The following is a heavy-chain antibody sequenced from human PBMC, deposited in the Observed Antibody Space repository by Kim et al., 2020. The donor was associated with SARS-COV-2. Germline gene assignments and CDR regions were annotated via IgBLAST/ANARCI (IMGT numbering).Heavy chain of an antibody. CDR3: AARDYGDYPYFDF. D-gene: IGHD4-17*01. J-gene: IGHJ4*02. V-gene: IGHV3-53*01. CDR1: GFTVSRKY. CDR2: IYGGGST. Sequence: GGSLRLSCAASGFTVSRKYMSWVRQAPGKGLEWVSLIYGGGSTYYADSVKGRFIISRDNSRNTLYLQMNSLRAEDTAVYYCAARDYGDYPYFDFWGQGTLVTVSS.